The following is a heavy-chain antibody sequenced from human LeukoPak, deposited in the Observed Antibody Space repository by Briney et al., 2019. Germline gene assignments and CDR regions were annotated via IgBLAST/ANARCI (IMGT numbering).Heavy chain of an antibody. J-gene: IGHJ4*02. CDR1: GFTFSSYG. D-gene: IGHD3-10*01. Sequence: GGSLRLSCAASGFTFSSYGMTWVRQAPGKGLECVSIIYSGGTTYYADSVRGRFTISRDNSKNTLYLQMDRLRVEDTAVYYCARKSDSLMLRGGDCWGQGTLVTVSS. CDR2: IYSGGTT. CDR3: ARKSDSLMLRGGDC. V-gene: IGHV3-66*01.